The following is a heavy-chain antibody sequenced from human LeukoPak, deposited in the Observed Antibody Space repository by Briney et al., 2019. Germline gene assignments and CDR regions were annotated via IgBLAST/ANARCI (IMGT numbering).Heavy chain of an antibody. CDR3: ARESGVRITMIVADAFDI. D-gene: IGHD3-22*01. V-gene: IGHV3-48*01. CDR1: GFTFSSYS. J-gene: IGHJ3*02. Sequence: GGSLRLSCAASGFTFSSYSMNWVRQAPGKGLEWVSYISSSSSTIYYADSVKGRFTISRDNAKNSLYLQMNSLRAEDTAVYYCARESGVRITMIVADAFDIWGQGTMVTVSS. CDR2: ISSSSSTI.